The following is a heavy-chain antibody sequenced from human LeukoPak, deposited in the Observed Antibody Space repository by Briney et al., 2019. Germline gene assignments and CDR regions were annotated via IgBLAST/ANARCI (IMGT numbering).Heavy chain of an antibody. D-gene: IGHD4-17*01. Sequence: GGSLRLSCAASGFTFSNAWMSWVRQAPGKGLEWVGRIKSKTDGGTTDYAAPVKGRFTISRDDSKNTLYLQMNSLKTEDTAVYYRTTESKVYGDYFDYYYYYYMDVWGKGTPVTVSS. J-gene: IGHJ6*03. CDR3: TTESKVYGDYFDYYYYYYMDV. CDR1: GFTFSNAW. CDR2: IKSKTDGGTT. V-gene: IGHV3-15*01.